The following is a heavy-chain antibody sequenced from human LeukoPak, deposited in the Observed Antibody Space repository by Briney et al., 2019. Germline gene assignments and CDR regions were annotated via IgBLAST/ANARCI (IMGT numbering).Heavy chain of an antibody. CDR1: GGSISSGDYY. D-gene: IGHD4-17*01. V-gene: IGHV4-30-2*01. Sequence: PSETLSLTCTVSGGSISSGDYYWSWIRQLPGKGLEWIGYIYHSGSTYYNPSLKSRVTISVDRSKNQFSLKLSSVTAADTAVYYCARGSLYGDYFDYWGQGTLVTVSS. J-gene: IGHJ4*02. CDR3: ARGSLYGDYFDY. CDR2: IYHSGST.